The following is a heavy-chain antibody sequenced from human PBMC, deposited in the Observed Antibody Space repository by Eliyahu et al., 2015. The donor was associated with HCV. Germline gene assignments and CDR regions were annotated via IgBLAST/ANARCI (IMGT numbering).Heavy chain of an antibody. CDR2: IYSSDDE. Sequence: QITLKESGPTLVERTQTLTLTCTFSGFSLTPSGXAVHWXRQAPGQALDWLAAIYSSDDERYSPPLQSRLSITKDTPRNQVVLRMTNMDPADTGTYFCAYRRGYGYGLDVWGPGTVVTVSS. CDR1: GFSLTPSGXA. D-gene: IGHD5-18*01. V-gene: IGHV2-5*01. CDR3: AYRRGYGYGLDV. J-gene: IGHJ3*01.